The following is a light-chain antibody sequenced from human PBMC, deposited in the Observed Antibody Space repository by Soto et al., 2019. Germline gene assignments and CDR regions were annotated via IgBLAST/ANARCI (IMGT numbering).Light chain of an antibody. Sequence: DTVMTQSPLSLPVTPGEPASISCWSSQSLLHSDGYNYLDWYLQKPGHSPQVLVYLGSNRASGVPDRFSGSGSGTDFTLKISRVEAEDVGVYYCMQALHSPPTFGQGTKVEIK. V-gene: IGKV2-28*01. CDR2: LGS. J-gene: IGKJ1*01. CDR1: QSLLHSDGYNY. CDR3: MQALHSPPT.